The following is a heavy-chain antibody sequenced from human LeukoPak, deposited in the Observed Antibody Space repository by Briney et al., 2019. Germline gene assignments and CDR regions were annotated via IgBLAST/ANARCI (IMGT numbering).Heavy chain of an antibody. Sequence: PSETLSLTCIVSGGSISSHYWSWIRQPPGKALGWIGYISYSGITEYNPSLKSRVTISVDASKNQFSLRLISVTAADTVVYYCTRDRRDGYNYLDLWAEGTLVSVSS. CDR3: TRDRRDGYNYLDL. J-gene: IGHJ5*02. CDR2: ISYSGIT. D-gene: IGHD5-24*01. CDR1: GGSISSHY. V-gene: IGHV4-59*11.